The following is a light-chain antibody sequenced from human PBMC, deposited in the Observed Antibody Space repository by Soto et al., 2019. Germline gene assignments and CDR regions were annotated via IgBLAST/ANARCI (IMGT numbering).Light chain of an antibody. CDR3: QQYNEYLYT. Sequence: EIQMTQSPSTLSASVGDRVTITCRASQSISTWVAWYQQRPGKAPKVLIYDASNLQSGVPSRFSGSGSGTEFTLTISSLQPDDFATYFCQQYNEYLYTFAQGTKLEIK. CDR2: DAS. V-gene: IGKV1-5*01. CDR1: QSISTW. J-gene: IGKJ2*01.